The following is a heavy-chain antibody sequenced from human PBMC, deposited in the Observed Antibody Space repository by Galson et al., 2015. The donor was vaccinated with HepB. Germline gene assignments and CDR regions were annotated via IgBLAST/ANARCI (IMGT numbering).Heavy chain of an antibody. CDR1: GFTFSSYA. CDR2: ISGSGGST. CDR3: AKQIGGHTAFDI. V-gene: IGHV3-23*01. Sequence: SLRLSCAASGFTFSSYAMSWVRQAPGKGLEWVSAISGSGGSTYYADSVKGRFTISRDNSKNTLYLQMNSLRAEDTAVYYCAKQIGGHTAFDIWGQGTMVTVSS. J-gene: IGHJ3*02.